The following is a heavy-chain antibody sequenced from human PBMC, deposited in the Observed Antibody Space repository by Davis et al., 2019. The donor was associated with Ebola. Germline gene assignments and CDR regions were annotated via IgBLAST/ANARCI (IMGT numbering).Heavy chain of an antibody. CDR3: ARIEMSTLRAFDI. D-gene: IGHD5-24*01. CDR2: VYYSGTT. J-gene: IGHJ3*02. CDR1: GDSVSSGSYY. V-gene: IGHV4-39*01. Sequence: SETLSLTCTVSGDSVSSGSYYWGWIRQSPGKGLEWIGSVYYSGTTDYSPSLKSRVTMSVDTSKNQFSLKMKSVTAADTAVYYCARIEMSTLRAFDIWGQGTMVTVSS.